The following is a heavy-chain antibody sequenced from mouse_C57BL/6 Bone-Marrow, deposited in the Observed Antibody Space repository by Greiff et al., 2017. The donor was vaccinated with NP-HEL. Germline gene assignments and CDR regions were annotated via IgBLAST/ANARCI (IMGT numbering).Heavy chain of an antibody. Sequence: VQLKQSGPELVKPGASVKISCKASGYTFTDYYMNWVKQSHGKSLEWIGDIHPNNGGTSYNQKFKGKATLTVDKSSSTAYMELRSLTSEDSAVYYCARGGGLRAMDYWGQGTSVTVSS. D-gene: IGHD2-4*01. J-gene: IGHJ4*01. CDR1: GYTFTDYY. CDR3: ARGGGLRAMDY. V-gene: IGHV1-26*01. CDR2: IHPNNGGT.